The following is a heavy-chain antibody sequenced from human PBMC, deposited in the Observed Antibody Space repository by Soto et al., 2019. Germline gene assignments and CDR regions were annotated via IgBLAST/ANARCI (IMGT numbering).Heavy chain of an antibody. D-gene: IGHD5-12*01. CDR3: AKDLREMATIRPDS. V-gene: IGHV3-30*18. Sequence: LSCAASGFTFSSFGIHWVRQASGKGLEWVAVISYDGIDKNYGDSVKGRFTISRENSKNMVYLQMNSLRAEDTAVYYCAKDLREMATIRPDSCGQGVLVTVS. CDR1: GFTFSSFG. J-gene: IGHJ4*02. CDR2: ISYDGIDK.